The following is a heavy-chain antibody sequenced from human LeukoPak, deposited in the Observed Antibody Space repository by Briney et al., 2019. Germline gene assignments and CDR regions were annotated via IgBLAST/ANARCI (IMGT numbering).Heavy chain of an antibody. J-gene: IGHJ4*02. Sequence: SETLSLTCTVSGGSISSYYWSWIRQPAGKGLEWIGRIYTSGSTNYNPSLKSRVTMSVDTSKNQFSLKLSSVTAADTAVYYCASGGDIVATIKYWGQGTLVTVSS. CDR3: ASGGDIVATIKY. D-gene: IGHD5-12*01. CDR2: IYTSGST. CDR1: GGSISSYY. V-gene: IGHV4-4*07.